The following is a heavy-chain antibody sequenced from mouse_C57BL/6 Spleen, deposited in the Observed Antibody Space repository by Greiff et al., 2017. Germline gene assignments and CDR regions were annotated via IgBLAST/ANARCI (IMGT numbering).Heavy chain of an antibody. CDR2: INPSSGYT. J-gene: IGHJ3*01. CDR3: ARDYASNSTAWFAY. V-gene: IGHV1-7*01. CDR1: GYTFTSYW. Sequence: VQLEESGAELAKPGASVKLSCKASGYTFTSYWMNWVKQRPGQGLEWIGYINPSSGYTKYNQKFKGKATLTADKSSSTAYMQLSSLTYEDSAVYYWARDYASNSTAWFAYWGQGTLLTVSA. D-gene: IGHD2-4*01.